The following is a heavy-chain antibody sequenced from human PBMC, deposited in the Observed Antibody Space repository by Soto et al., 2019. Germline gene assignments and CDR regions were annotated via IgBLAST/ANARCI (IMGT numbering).Heavy chain of an antibody. V-gene: IGHV3-30-3*01. CDR1: GFTFSSYA. Sequence: PGGSLRLSCAASGFTFSSYAMHWVRQAPGKGLEWVAVISYDGSNKYYADSVKGRFTISRDNSKNTLYLQMNSLRAEDTAVYYCARAYYDFWSGYLSYYGMDVWGQGTTVTVSS. CDR2: ISYDGSNK. CDR3: ARAYYDFWSGYLSYYGMDV. J-gene: IGHJ6*02. D-gene: IGHD3-3*01.